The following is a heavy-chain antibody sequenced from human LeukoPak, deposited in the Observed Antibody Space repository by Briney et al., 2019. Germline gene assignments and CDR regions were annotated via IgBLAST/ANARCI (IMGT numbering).Heavy chain of an antibody. CDR1: GYTFTSYH. Sequence: ASVKVSCKTSGYTFTSYHMHWVRQAPGQGREWGAIIKSTGDTTVYAQKFQGSVTVTRDTSTSTVYMDLSSLSSEDTAVYYCVREDAHTYYFDFWGPGTLVTVSS. CDR3: VREDAHTYYFDF. CDR2: IKSTGDTT. J-gene: IGHJ4*02. V-gene: IGHV1-46*01. D-gene: IGHD2-2*01.